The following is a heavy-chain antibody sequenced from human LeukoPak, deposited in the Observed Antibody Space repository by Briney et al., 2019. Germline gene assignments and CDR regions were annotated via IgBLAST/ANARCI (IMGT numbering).Heavy chain of an antibody. V-gene: IGHV1-8*02. D-gene: IGHD5-18*01. Sequence: GASVKVSCKASGYTFTSYDINWVRQATGQGLEWVGWMNPNSGNTGYAQKFQGRVTMTRNTSISTAYMELSSLRSEDTAVYYCARGHVIQLWDPYYYYGMDVWGQGTTVTVSS. CDR3: ARGHVIQLWDPYYYYGMDV. CDR1: GYTFTSYD. J-gene: IGHJ6*02. CDR2: MNPNSGNT.